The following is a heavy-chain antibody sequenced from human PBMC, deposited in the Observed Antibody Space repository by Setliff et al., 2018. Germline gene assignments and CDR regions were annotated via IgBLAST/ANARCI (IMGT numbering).Heavy chain of an antibody. Sequence: SETLSLTCAVYGGSFSGYYWSWIRQPPGKGLEWIGEINHSGSTNYNPSLKSRVTISVDTSKNQFFLKLNSVTAADTAVYYCARGRIAERPEAIDYWGQGTPVTVSS. CDR1: GGSFSGYY. D-gene: IGHD6-6*01. CDR3: ARGRIAERPEAIDY. J-gene: IGHJ4*02. CDR2: INHSGST. V-gene: IGHV4-34*01.